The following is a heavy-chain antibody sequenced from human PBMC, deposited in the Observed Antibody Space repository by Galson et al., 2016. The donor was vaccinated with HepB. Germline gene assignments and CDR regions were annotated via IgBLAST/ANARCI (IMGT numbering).Heavy chain of an antibody. J-gene: IGHJ4*02. CDR2: INQDGSEK. Sequence: SLRLSCAASGLTFSRYWMTWVRQAPGKGLEWVANINQDGSEKYYVDSVKGRFTISRDNAKNSLYLQMNSLGAEDTAMYFCARGYTSGVPFWWGQGTPVTVSS. V-gene: IGHV3-7*03. CDR1: GLTFSRYW. D-gene: IGHD2-8*01. CDR3: ARGYTSGVPFW.